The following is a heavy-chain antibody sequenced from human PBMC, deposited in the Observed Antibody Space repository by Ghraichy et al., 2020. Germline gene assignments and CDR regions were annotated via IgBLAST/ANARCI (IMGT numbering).Heavy chain of an antibody. CDR2: ISGDAVTT. D-gene: IGHD5-18*01. Sequence: GGSLRLSCAASGFTFSSYAMSWVRQAPGKGLEWVSVISGDAVTTYYADSVKGRFTISRDKSKNTLYLQMDSLRAEDTAIYYCAKHKLGYSYQPYYFDFWGQGTLVTVSS. CDR1: GFTFSSYA. CDR3: AKHKLGYSYQPYYFDF. J-gene: IGHJ4*02. V-gene: IGHV3-23*01.